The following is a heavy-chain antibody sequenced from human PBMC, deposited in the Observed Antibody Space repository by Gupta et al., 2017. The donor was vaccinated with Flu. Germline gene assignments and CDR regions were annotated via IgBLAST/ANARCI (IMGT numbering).Heavy chain of an antibody. D-gene: IGHD3-22*01. CDR1: GFTFSSYE. V-gene: IGHV3-48*03. Sequence: EVQLVESGGGLVQPGGSLRLSCAASGFTFSSYEMHWVRQAPGKGLEWVSYISSSGSTIYYADSVKGRFTISRDNAKNSLYLQMNSLRAEDTAVYYCARDSDSEYYYDSTRPNWFDPWGQGTLVTVSS. CDR3: ARDSDSEYYYDSTRPNWFDP. J-gene: IGHJ5*02. CDR2: ISSSGSTI.